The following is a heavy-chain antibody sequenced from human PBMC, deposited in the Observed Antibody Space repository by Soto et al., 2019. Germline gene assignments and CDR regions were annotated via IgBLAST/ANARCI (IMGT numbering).Heavy chain of an antibody. J-gene: IGHJ6*02. D-gene: IGHD6-13*01. CDR1: GYTFTSYG. CDR2: ISAYNGNT. V-gene: IGHV1-18*01. Sequence: QVQLVQSGAEVKKPGASVKVSCKASGYTFTSYGISWVRQAPGQGLEWMGWISAYNGNTNYAQKLQGRVTMTTDTSTSTAYMELRSLRSDDTAVYYCARAYSSSWYPSLLSYYYYGMDVWGQGTTVTVSS. CDR3: ARAYSSSWYPSLLSYYYYGMDV.